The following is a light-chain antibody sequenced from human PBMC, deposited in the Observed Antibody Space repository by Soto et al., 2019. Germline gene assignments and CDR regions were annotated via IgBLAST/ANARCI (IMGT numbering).Light chain of an antibody. CDR3: QQANSFPIT. V-gene: IGKV1-12*01. Sequence: DIQMTQSPSSVSPSVGDRVTATCRASQGIGSWLAWYQKKPGKAPILLIYAASSLQSGVPSRFSGSGSGTDFTLTISSLQPEDCAIYFCQQANSFPITFGQGTRLE. CDR2: AAS. CDR1: QGIGSW. J-gene: IGKJ5*01.